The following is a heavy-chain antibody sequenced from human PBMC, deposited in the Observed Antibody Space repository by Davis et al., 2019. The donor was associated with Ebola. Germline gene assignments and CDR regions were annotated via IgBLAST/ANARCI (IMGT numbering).Heavy chain of an antibody. CDR2: ISSNGGST. D-gene: IGHD3-3*02. CDR1: GFTFSSYA. J-gene: IGHJ4*02. Sequence: GESLKISCSASGFTFSSYAMHWVRQAPGKGLEYVSAISSNGGSTYYADSVKGRFTISRDNSKNTLDLQMNGLRIDDTAVYYCVRDYNDGISRFDYWGQGTLVTVSS. V-gene: IGHV3-64*04. CDR3: VRDYNDGISRFDY.